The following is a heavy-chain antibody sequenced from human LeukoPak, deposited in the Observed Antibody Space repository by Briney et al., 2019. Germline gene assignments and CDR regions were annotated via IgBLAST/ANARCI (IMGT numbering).Heavy chain of an antibody. Sequence: GGSLRLSCAASGFTFSSYAMSWVRQAPGKGLEWVSAISGSGSTYYADSVKGRFTISRDNSKNTLYLQMNSLRAEDTAVYYCAKGGAEFIAVAGNDYWGQGTLVTVSS. J-gene: IGHJ4*02. CDR3: AKGGAEFIAVAGNDY. V-gene: IGHV3-23*01. CDR2: ISGSGST. CDR1: GFTFSSYA. D-gene: IGHD6-19*01.